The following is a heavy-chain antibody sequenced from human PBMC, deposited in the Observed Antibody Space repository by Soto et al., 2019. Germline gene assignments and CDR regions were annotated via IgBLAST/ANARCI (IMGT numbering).Heavy chain of an antibody. CDR2: ISGSGGTT. J-gene: IGHJ4*02. Sequence: GGSLRLSCAASGLTFSSYAMSWVRQAPGKGLEWVSGISGSGGTTYYADSVKGRFTISRDNPKSTLYLQMNSLRAEDTAVYYCVSHYYGSGTYYLAYYFDYWGQGTLVTVSS. CDR3: VSHYYGSGTYYLAYYFDY. D-gene: IGHD3-10*01. CDR1: GLTFSSYA. V-gene: IGHV3-23*01.